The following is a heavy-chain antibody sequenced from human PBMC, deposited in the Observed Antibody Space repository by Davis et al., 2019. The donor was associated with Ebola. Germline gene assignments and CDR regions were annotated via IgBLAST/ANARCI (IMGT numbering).Heavy chain of an antibody. CDR3: SRGEY. CDR1: GFACGNYY. Sequence: PGRSILLACAAAGFACGNYYVGGICHAPGKGLEWISFITGSGTTIYYADSVKGRFTISRDNAKNSLSLQMNRLRVEDTAVYYCSRGEYWGQGTLVTVSS. V-gene: IGHV3-11*04. D-gene: IGHD2/OR15-2a*01. CDR2: ITGSGTTI. J-gene: IGHJ4*02.